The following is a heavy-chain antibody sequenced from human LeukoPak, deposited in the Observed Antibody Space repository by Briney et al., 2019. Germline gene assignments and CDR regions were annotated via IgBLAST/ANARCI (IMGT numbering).Heavy chain of an antibody. J-gene: IGHJ4*02. CDR1: GFTVSSNY. Sequence: GGSLRLSCATSGFTVSSNYMSWVRQAPGKGLEWVSVIYDSGTTYYADSVKGRFLIFRDTSKNTVDLQMNSLRAEDTAVYYCAKFMTGYSGYFDYWGQGTLVTVSS. D-gene: IGHD5-12*01. CDR2: IYDSGTT. CDR3: AKFMTGYSGYFDY. V-gene: IGHV3-53*01.